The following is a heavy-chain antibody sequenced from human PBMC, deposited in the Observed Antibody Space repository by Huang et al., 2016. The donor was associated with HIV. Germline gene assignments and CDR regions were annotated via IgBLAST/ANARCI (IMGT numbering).Heavy chain of an antibody. CDR1: GYTFPSYG. J-gene: IGHJ6*02. CDR3: ARLYLYGMDG. Sequence: QVQMVQSGAEVKKPGASVKVSCKASGYTFPSYGISWVRQVPGQGLEWMGWSRAYNGNTNDEQKLQGRVTMTTDTSTSTVNMEMRSLRSDDTAVYYCARLYLYGMDGWGQGTTVTVSS. D-gene: IGHD3-16*02. V-gene: IGHV1-18*04. CDR2: SRAYNGNT.